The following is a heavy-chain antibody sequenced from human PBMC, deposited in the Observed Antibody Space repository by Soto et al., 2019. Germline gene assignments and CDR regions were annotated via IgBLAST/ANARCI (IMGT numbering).Heavy chain of an antibody. CDR1: GGPFSGSY. Sequence: PSETLSLTCAVYGGPFSGSYWRWIRQPPGKGLEWIGEINHSGSTNYNPSLKSRVTISVDTSKNQCSLKLSSVTAADTAVYYCARGHGSSWYLYYYGMDVWGQGTTVTVSS. J-gene: IGHJ6*02. CDR3: ARGHGSSWYLYYYGMDV. V-gene: IGHV4-34*01. CDR2: INHSGST. D-gene: IGHD6-13*01.